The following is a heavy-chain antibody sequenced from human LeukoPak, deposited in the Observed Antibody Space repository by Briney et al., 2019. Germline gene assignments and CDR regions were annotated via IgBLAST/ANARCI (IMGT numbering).Heavy chain of an antibody. CDR3: ARDFYGDYVHNWFDP. J-gene: IGHJ5*02. V-gene: IGHV1-3*03. D-gene: IGHD4-17*01. Sequence: ASVKVSCEASGYTFTSYAMHWVRQAPGQRLEWMGWINAGNGNTKYSQEFQGRVTITRDTSASTAYMELSSLRSEDMAVYYCARDFYGDYVHNWFDPWGQGTLVTVSS. CDR2: INAGNGNT. CDR1: GYTFTSYA.